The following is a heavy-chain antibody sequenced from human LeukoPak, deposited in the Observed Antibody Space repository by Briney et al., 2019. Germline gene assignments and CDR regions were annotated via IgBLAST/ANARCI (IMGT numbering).Heavy chain of an antibody. J-gene: IGHJ3*02. CDR3: ARSRPPYYDILTGYSNPDAFDI. CDR1: GFTVSSNY. CDR2: IYSGGST. Sequence: GGSLRLSCAASGFTVSSNYMSWVRQAPGKGLEWVSVIYSGGSTYYADSVKGRFTISRDNSKNTLYLQMNSPRAEDTAVYYCARSRPPYYDILTGYSNPDAFDIWGQGTMVTVSS. D-gene: IGHD3-9*01. V-gene: IGHV3-53*01.